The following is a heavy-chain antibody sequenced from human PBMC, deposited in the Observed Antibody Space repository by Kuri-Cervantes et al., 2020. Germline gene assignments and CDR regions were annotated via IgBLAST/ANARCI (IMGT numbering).Heavy chain of an antibody. CDR2: IYYSGST. CDR1: GGSISRADYY. Sequence: ESLKISCTVSGGSISRADYYWSWVRQPPGKGLEWIGYIYYSGSTNYNPSLKSRVTISVDTSKNQFSLKLSSVTAADTAVYYCARDARDDAFDIWGQGTMVTVSS. CDR3: ARDARDDAFDI. V-gene: IGHV4-61*08. J-gene: IGHJ3*02.